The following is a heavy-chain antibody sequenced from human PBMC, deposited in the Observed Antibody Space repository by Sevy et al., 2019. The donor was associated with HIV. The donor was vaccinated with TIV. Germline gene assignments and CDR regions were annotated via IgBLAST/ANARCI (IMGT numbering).Heavy chain of an antibody. J-gene: IGHJ1*01. V-gene: IGHV3-30*04. D-gene: IGHD3-22*01. Sequence: GGSLRLSCAASGFTFNSYPMHWVRQAPGKGLEWVAFRSYDGSNKYYADSVKGRFTISRDISGNTLYLQMNSLRPEDTALYYCARPSGSSGYYDFQHWGQGTLVTVSS. CDR1: GFTFNSYP. CDR3: ARPSGSSGYYDFQH. CDR2: RSYDGSNK.